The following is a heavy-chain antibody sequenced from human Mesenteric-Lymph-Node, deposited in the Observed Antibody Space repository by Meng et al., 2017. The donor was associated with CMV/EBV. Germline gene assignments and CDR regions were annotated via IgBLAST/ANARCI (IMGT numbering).Heavy chain of an antibody. V-gene: IGHV1-69*04. CDR3: ARDSIAAAGTWDY. D-gene: IGHD6-13*01. CDR1: GGTFSSYT. J-gene: IGHJ4*02. CDR2: IIPILGIA. Sequence: SVKVSCQASGGTFSSYTISWVRQAPGQGLEWMGRIIPILGIANYAQKFQGRVTITADKSTSTAYMELSSLRSGDTAVYYCARDSIAAAGTWDYWGQGTLVTVSS.